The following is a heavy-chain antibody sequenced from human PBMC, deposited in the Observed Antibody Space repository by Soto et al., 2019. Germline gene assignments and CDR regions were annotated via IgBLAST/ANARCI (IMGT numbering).Heavy chain of an antibody. CDR3: ARECVVVVAATYYYYYGMDV. V-gene: IGHV4-34*01. Sequence: PSETLSLTCAVYGGSFSGYYWSWIRQTPGKGLEWIGEINHSGSTNYNPSLKSRVTISVDTSKNQFSLKLSSVTAADTAVYYCARECVVVVAATYYYYYGMDVWGQGTTVTVSS. CDR2: INHSGST. J-gene: IGHJ6*02. CDR1: GGSFSGYY. D-gene: IGHD2-15*01.